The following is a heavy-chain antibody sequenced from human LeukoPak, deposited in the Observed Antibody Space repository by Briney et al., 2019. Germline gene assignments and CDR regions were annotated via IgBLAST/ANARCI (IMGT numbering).Heavy chain of an antibody. CDR1: GFTFDDYG. V-gene: IGHV3-20*04. D-gene: IGHD6-13*01. CDR3: ARVRSSSWMYYFDY. J-gene: IGHJ4*02. Sequence: GGSLRLSCAASGFTFDDYGMSWVRQAPGKGLEWVSGINWNGGSTGYADSVKDRFTISRDNAKNSLYLQMNSLRAEDTALYYCARVRSSSWMYYFDYWGQGTLVTVSS. CDR2: INWNGGST.